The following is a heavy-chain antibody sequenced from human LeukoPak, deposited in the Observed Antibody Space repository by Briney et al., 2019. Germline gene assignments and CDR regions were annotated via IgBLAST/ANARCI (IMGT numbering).Heavy chain of an antibody. J-gene: IGHJ4*02. CDR1: GFTFSSYG. CDR2: ISYDGSNK. D-gene: IGHD1-1*01. CDR3: SKDRAPLERQTLDY. Sequence: GGSLRLSCAASGFTFSSYGMHWVRQAPGKGLEWVAVISYDGSNKYYADSVKGRFTISRDNSKNTLYLQMNSLRAEDTAVYYCSKDRAPLERQTLDYWGQGTLVTVSS. V-gene: IGHV3-30*18.